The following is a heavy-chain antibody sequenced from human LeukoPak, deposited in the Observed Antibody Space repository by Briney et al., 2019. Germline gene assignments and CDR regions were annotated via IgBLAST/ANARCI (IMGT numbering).Heavy chain of an antibody. J-gene: IGHJ4*02. CDR3: ARGYCSSTSCYTDDY. CDR2: INPNSGGT. V-gene: IGHV1-2*02. Sequence: ASVKVSCKASGYTFTGYYMHWVRQAPGQGLEWMGWINPNSGGTNYAQKFQGRVTMTRDTSISTAYMELSRLRSDDTAVYYCARGYCSSTSCYTDDYWGQGTLVTVSS. CDR1: GYTFTGYY. D-gene: IGHD2-2*02.